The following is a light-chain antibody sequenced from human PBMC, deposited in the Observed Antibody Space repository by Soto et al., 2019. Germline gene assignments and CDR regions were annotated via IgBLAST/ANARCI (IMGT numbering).Light chain of an antibody. CDR2: EVS. Sequence: QSALTQPRSVSGSPGQSVTISCTGTGNDVGAYNYVSWYQQYPGKAPKLMIYEVSNRPSGVSNRFSGARSGNTASLTISGLQTEDEADYYCSSYTSSSTVIFGGGTQLTVL. CDR1: GNDVGAYNY. J-gene: IGLJ2*01. V-gene: IGLV2-14*01. CDR3: SSYTSSSTVI.